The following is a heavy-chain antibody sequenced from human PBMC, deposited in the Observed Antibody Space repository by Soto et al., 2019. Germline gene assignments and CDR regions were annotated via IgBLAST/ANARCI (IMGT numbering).Heavy chain of an antibody. J-gene: IGHJ4*02. CDR3: TRGGDAYKNGH. Sequence: PSETLSLTCTVPGGSVSIGTYYGSWIRQPPGKGLEWIGFIHYSGSTNYNPSLKSRVTMSVDTSKNQFSLKLTSVNAADTAVYFCTRGGDAYKNGHWGQGTLVTVSS. CDR2: IHYSGST. CDR1: GGSVSIGTYY. D-gene: IGHD2-21*01. V-gene: IGHV4-61*01.